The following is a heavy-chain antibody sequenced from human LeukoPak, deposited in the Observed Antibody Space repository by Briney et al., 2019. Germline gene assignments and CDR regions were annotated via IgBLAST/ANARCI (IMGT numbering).Heavy chain of an antibody. D-gene: IGHD1-26*01. CDR1: GFTFSGSA. J-gene: IGHJ4*02. CDR2: ISGSGGST. CDR3: ANSHQRPWDLDY. Sequence: QPGGSLRLSCAASGFTFSGSAMHWVRQAPGKGLEWVSAISGSGGSTYYADSVKGRFTISRDNSKNTLYLQMNGLRAEDTAVYYCANSHQRPWDLDYWGQGTLVTVSS. V-gene: IGHV3-23*01.